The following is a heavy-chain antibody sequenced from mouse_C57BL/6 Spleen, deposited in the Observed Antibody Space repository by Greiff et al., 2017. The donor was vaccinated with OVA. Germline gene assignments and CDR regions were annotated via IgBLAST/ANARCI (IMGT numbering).Heavy chain of an antibody. CDR3: ARRRYDYDSAMDY. V-gene: IGHV5-9*01. CDR2: ISGGGGNT. D-gene: IGHD2-4*01. J-gene: IGHJ4*01. Sequence: EVKVEESGGGLVKPGGSLKLSCAASGFTFSSYTMSWVRQTPEKRLEWVATISGGGGNTYYPDSVKGRFTISRDNAKNTLYLQMSSLRSEDTALYYCARRRYDYDSAMDYWGQGTSVTVSS. CDR1: GFTFSSYT.